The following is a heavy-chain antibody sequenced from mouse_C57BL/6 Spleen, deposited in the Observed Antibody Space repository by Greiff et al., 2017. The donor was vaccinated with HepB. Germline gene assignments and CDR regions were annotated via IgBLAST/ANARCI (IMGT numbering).Heavy chain of an antibody. CDR1: GYTFTSYW. D-gene: IGHD4-1*01. CDR3: ARGGLGRNFDY. V-gene: IGHV1-52*01. Sequence: QVQLKQPGAELVRPGSSVKLSCKASGYTFTSYWMHWVKQRPIQGLEWIGNIDPSDSETHYNQKFKDKATLTVDKSSSIAYMQLSSLTSEDSAVYYCARGGLGRNFDYWGQGTTLTVSS. J-gene: IGHJ2*01. CDR2: IDPSDSET.